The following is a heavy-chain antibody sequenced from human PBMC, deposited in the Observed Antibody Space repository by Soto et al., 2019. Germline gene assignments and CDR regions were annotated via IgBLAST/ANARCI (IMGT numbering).Heavy chain of an antibody. CDR1: GFTFSGYA. CDR3: ARDGYNWNWVAFDI. Sequence: GGSLRLSCAASGFTFSGYAMHWVRQAPGKGLEWVAVISYDGSNKYYADSVKGRFTISRDNSKNTLYLQMNSLRAEDTAVYYCARDGYNWNWVAFDIWGQGTMVTVSS. V-gene: IGHV3-30-3*01. CDR2: ISYDGSNK. J-gene: IGHJ3*02. D-gene: IGHD1-7*01.